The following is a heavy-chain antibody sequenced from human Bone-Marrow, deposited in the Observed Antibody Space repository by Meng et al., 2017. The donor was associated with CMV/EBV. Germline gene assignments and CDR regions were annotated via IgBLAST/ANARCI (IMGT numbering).Heavy chain of an antibody. CDR3: ARRTGGSYYPGAFDI. CDR1: GYSFTSYW. J-gene: IGHJ3*02. V-gene: IGHV5-51*01. CDR2: IYPGDSDT. Sequence: GEFLKISCKGSGYSFTSYWIGWVRQMPGKGLEWMGIIYPGDSDTRYSPSFQGQVTISADKSISTAYLQWSSLKASDTAMYYCARRTGGSYYPGAFDIWGQGTMVTVSS. D-gene: IGHD1-26*01.